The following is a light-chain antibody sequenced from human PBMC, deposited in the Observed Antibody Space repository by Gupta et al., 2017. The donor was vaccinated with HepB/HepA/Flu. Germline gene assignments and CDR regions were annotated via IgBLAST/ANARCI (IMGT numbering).Light chain of an antibody. CDR1: QSVSSN. CDR3: QQYNNWPL. V-gene: IGKV3-15*01. Sequence: EIVMTQSPATLSVSPGERATLSCRASQSVSSNLAWYQQKPGQAPRLLIYGASTRATGIPARFSGSGSGTEFTLTISSRQSEDFAVYYCQQYNNWPLFGQGTKVEIK. J-gene: IGKJ1*01. CDR2: GAS.